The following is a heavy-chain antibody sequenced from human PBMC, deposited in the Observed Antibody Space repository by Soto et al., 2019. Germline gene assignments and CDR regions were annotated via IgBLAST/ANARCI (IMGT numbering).Heavy chain of an antibody. V-gene: IGHV4-59*01. CDR1: GDSISSYC. D-gene: IGHD3-10*01. CDR3: ARAGYGSVSYFAY. J-gene: IGHJ4*02. CDR2: IFKTGST. Sequence: SETLCLTCTVSGDSISSYCWSWVRQPPGKGLEWIGYIFKTGSTNYNPSLKSRLTISVDTSKNQFSLKLSSMTAADTAVYYCARAGYGSVSYFAYWGQGAPVTVSS.